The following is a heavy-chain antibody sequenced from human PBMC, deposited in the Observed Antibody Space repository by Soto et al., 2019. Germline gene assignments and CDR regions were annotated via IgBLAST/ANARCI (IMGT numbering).Heavy chain of an antibody. V-gene: IGHV5-10-1*01. CDR2: IDPSDSYT. Sequence: GESLKISCKGSGYSFTSYWVSWVRQMPGKGLEWMGRIDPSDSYTNYSPSFQGHVTISADKSISTAYLQWSSLKASDTAMYYCARRFDGSRGMDVWGQGTTVTVSS. D-gene: IGHD6-13*01. CDR1: GYSFTSYW. CDR3: ARRFDGSRGMDV. J-gene: IGHJ6*02.